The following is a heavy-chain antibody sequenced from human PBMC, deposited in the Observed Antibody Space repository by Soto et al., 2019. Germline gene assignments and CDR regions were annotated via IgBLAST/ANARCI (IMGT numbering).Heavy chain of an antibody. V-gene: IGHV4-31*03. CDR2: IYYSGTT. J-gene: IGHJ4*02. CDR1: GGSISSGGYY. CDR3: ARVRREYDNSGPVDY. D-gene: IGHD3-22*01. Sequence: SETLSLTCTVSGGSISSGGYYWTWIRQHPGKGLERIGYIYYSGTTYYNPSLKSRLTISVDTSKNQFSLKLSSVTAADTAVYYCARVRREYDNSGPVDYWGQGTLVTVPQ.